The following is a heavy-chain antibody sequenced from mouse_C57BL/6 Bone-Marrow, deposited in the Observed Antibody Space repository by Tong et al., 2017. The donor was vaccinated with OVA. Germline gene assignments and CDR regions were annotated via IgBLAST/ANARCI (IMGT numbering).Heavy chain of an antibody. J-gene: IGHJ4*01. V-gene: IGHV1-77*01. CDR1: GYTFTDYY. D-gene: IGHD2-14*01. Sequence: VQLQQSGAELARPGASVKLSCKASGYTFTDYYINWVKQRTGQGLECIGEICPGSGNTYYNEKFKGKATLTADKSSSTAYMQLSSLTSEDSAVYFCADRYGYAMDYWGQGTSVTVSS. CDR2: ICPGSGNT. CDR3: ADRYGYAMDY.